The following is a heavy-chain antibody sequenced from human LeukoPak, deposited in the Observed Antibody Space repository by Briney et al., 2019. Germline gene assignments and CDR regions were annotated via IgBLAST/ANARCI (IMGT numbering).Heavy chain of an antibody. CDR1: GFSVSDNY. Sequence: GGSLRLSCAAPGFSVSDNYMSWVRQAPGKGLEWVSLIYTTDITYYADSVEGRFTISRDNSKNTVSLQMNSLRADDTAVYYCARAEYGNWFDPWGQGTLVTVSS. CDR3: ARAEYGNWFDP. D-gene: IGHD2-2*01. J-gene: IGHJ5*02. CDR2: IYTTDIT. V-gene: IGHV3-53*01.